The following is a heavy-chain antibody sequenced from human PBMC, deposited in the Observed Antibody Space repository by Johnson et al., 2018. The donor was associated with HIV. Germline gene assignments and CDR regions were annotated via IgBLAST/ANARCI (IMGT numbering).Heavy chain of an antibody. CDR3: AREVHIVVVLSFRWALDI. Sequence: QVQLVESGGGVVQPGRSLRLSCAASGFTFSTYPMHWVRQAPGKGLEWVAIISYDGGSKYYADSVKGRFTISRDNSKNTLYLQMNSLRAEDTAVYYCAREVHIVVVLSFRWALDIWGQGTLVTVSS. CDR1: GFTFSTYP. J-gene: IGHJ3*02. D-gene: IGHD2-21*01. V-gene: IGHV3-30-3*01. CDR2: ISYDGGSK.